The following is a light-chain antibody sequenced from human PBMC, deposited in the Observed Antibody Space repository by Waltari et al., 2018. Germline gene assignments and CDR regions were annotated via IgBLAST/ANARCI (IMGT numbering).Light chain of an antibody. Sequence: SSEPTQDPAVSVALGQTVRITCQGDSPRRYYASWYQQRPGQAPFLVLYGHDNRPSGIPDRFSGSTSGNTASLTITRAQAEDAGVYYCLSRDSSSTRVFGGGTTLTV. V-gene: IGLV3-19*01. CDR3: LSRDSSSTRV. CDR2: GHD. J-gene: IGLJ3*02. CDR1: SPRRYY.